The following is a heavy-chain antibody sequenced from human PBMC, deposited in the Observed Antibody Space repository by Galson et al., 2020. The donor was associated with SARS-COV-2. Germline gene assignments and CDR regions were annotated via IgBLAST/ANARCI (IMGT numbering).Heavy chain of an antibody. Sequence: SETLSLTCTVSGGSISSSSYYWGWIRQPPGKGLEWIGSIFYSGSTYYNPSLKSRVTISVDTSKNQFSLKLSSVTAADTAVYYCALTGDRRYFDYWGQGTLVTVSS. CDR3: ALTGDRRYFDY. D-gene: IGHD7-27*01. J-gene: IGHJ4*02. CDR2: IFYSGST. CDR1: GGSISSSSYY. V-gene: IGHV4-39*07.